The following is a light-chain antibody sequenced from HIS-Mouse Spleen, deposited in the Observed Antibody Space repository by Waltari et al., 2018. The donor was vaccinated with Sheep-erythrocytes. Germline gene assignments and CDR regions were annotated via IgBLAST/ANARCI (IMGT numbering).Light chain of an antibody. CDR3: QAWDSSTAVV. Sequence: SYELTQPPSVSVSPGQTASITCSGDKLGDKYACWYQQKPGQSPVLVIYQDSKRPSVIPGRFAGSNSVNTATLTISGTQAMDEADYYCQAWDSSTAVVFGGGTKLTVL. CDR1: KLGDKY. J-gene: IGLJ2*01. V-gene: IGLV3-1*01. CDR2: QDS.